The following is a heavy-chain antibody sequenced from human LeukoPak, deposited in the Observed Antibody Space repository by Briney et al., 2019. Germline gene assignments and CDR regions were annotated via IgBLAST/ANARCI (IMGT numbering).Heavy chain of an antibody. CDR1: VHSISSRRYC. CDR2: LCNNLNT. Sequence: SDTLSLGCTVPVHSISSRRYCWAWIRRARVKGVERLGYLCNNLNTHYNPSRTTRNTMSLDKSQHQSSLKQNSVTGPDRSIQYCARYSGYAYAGFGNAFDIWGQGTMVTVSS. D-gene: IGHD5-12*01. V-gene: IGHV4-39*01. CDR3: ARYSGYAYAGFGNAFDI. J-gene: IGHJ3*02.